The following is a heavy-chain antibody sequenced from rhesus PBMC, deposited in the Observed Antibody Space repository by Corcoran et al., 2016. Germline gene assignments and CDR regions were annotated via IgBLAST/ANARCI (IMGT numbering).Heavy chain of an antibody. V-gene: IGHV3-186*02. CDR3: TTVGFDY. Sequence: EVQLVESGGGLVQPGGSLRLSCAASGFTFSDYAMSWVRQAFGKGLEWVGYIRSKYNNYATEYAASVKGRFTISRDDSKNTLYLQMSSLKTEDTAVYYCTTVGFDYWGQGVLVTVSS. CDR1: GFTFSDYA. D-gene: IGHD5-24*01. CDR2: IRSKYNNYAT. J-gene: IGHJ4*01.